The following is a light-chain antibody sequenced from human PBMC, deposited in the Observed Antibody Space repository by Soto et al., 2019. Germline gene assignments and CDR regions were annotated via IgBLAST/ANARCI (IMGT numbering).Light chain of an antibody. V-gene: IGLV2-11*01. CDR3: CSFAGTYIHYV. CDR1: SSDVGAYNF. Sequence: SVLTQPRSVSRAPWPSVTISCTGTSSDVGAYNFVSWYQQHPGKAPKLMIYDVNQRPSGVPGRFSGSKSGNTASLTISGLQAEDEADYYCCSFAGTYIHYVFGTGTKVTVL. J-gene: IGLJ1*01. CDR2: DVN.